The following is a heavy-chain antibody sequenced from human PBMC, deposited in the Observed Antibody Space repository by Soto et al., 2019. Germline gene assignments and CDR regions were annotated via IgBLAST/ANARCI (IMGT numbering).Heavy chain of an antibody. CDR2: ISGSGGST. D-gene: IGHD3-3*01. V-gene: IGHV3-23*01. CDR1: GFTFSSYA. Sequence: GGSLRLSCAASGFTFSSYAMSWVRQAPGKGLEWVSAISGSGGSTYYADSVRGRFTISRDNSKNTLYLQMNSLRAEDTAVYYCAKDYKDVLRFLEWLANLDAFDIWGQGTMVTVSS. J-gene: IGHJ3*02. CDR3: AKDYKDVLRFLEWLANLDAFDI.